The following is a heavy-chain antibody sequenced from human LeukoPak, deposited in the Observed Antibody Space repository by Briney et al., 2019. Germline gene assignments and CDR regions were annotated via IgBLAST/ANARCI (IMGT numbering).Heavy chain of an antibody. CDR3: ARAPRGYSPGGYYYYYMDV. D-gene: IGHD5-12*01. CDR1: GYTFTSYY. J-gene: IGHJ6*03. V-gene: IGHV1-46*01. Sequence: ASVKVSCKASGYTFTSYYMHWVRQAPGQGLEWMGIINPSGGSTSYAQKFQGRVTMTTDTSTSTAYMELRSLRSDDTAVYYCARAPRGYSPGGYYYYYMDVWGKGTTVTVSS. CDR2: INPSGGST.